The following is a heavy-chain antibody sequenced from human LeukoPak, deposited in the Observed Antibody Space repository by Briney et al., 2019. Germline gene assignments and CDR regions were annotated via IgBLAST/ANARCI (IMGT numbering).Heavy chain of an antibody. CDR1: GGSISSFY. CDR3: ARRGNTYGDYGLIDY. CDR2: IYHSGNT. D-gene: IGHD4-17*01. Sequence: PSETLSLTCTISGGSISSFYWNWIRQPPGKGLEWIGYIYHSGNTNYNPSLKSRVTISVDTSKNQFSLKLSSVTAADTAVYYCARRGNTYGDYGLIDYWGQGTLVTVSS. J-gene: IGHJ4*02. V-gene: IGHV4-59*01.